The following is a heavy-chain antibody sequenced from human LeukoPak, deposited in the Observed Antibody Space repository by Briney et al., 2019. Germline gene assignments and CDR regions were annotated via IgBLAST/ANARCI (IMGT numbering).Heavy chain of an antibody. Sequence: GGSLRLSCAASGFTFSSYSMNWVRQAPGKGLEWVANIKQDGSEKYYVDSVKGRFTISRDNAKNSVYLQMNSLRAEDTAVYYCARAIGGYCSGGSCYSLHYYYYYGMDVWGQGTTVTVSS. CDR1: GFTFSSYS. J-gene: IGHJ6*02. V-gene: IGHV3-7*01. CDR3: ARAIGGYCSGGSCYSLHYYYYYGMDV. CDR2: IKQDGSEK. D-gene: IGHD2-15*01.